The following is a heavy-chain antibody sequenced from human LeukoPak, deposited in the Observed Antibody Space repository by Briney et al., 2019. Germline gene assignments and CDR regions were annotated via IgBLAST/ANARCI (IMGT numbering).Heavy chain of an antibody. J-gene: IGHJ4*02. V-gene: IGHV3-30*02. Sequence: GGSLRLSCAASGFTFSSYGMHWVRQAPGKGLEWVTFIRYDGSNKYYADSVKGRFTISRDNSKNTLNLHTNSLRAEDTAVYYCAKDPTHYRVWDYYETIGLSYWGQGTLVTVSS. CDR1: GFTFSSYG. D-gene: IGHD3-22*01. CDR3: AKDPTHYRVWDYYETIGLSY. CDR2: IRYDGSNK.